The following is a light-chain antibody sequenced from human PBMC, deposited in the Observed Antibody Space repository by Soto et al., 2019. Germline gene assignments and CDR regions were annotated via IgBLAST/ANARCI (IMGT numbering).Light chain of an antibody. Sequence: QPVLTLPASVSGSPGQSITISFTGTSSDFGGYNYVFWYQQHPGKAPKLMIYEVSNRHSGVSNRFSGSKSGNTASLTISGLQAEDEADYYCSSYKSSSTWVFGGGTQLTV. V-gene: IGLV2-14*01. CDR3: SSYKSSSTWV. J-gene: IGLJ3*02. CDR2: EVS. CDR1: SSDFGGYNY.